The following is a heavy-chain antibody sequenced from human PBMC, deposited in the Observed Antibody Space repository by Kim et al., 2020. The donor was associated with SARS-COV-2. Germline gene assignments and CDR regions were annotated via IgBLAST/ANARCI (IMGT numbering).Heavy chain of an antibody. CDR2: ISSSGSTI. CDR1: GFTFSSYE. CDR3: ARDPSGYYYYYYMDV. Sequence: GGSLRLSCAASGFTFSSYEMNWVRQAPGKGLEWVSYISSSGSTIYYADSVKGRFTISRDNAKNSLYLQMNSLRAEDTAVYYCARDPSGYYYYYYMDVWGKGTTVTVSS. J-gene: IGHJ6*03. V-gene: IGHV3-48*03. D-gene: IGHD3-3*01.